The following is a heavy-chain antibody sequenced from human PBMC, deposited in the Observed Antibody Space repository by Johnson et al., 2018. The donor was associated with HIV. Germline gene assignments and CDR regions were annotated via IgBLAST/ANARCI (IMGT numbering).Heavy chain of an antibody. D-gene: IGHD6-19*01. CDR1: GITVSSNY. CDR2: IYSGGST. V-gene: IGHV3-66*01. CDR3: AKDIASGYTNGGTLDI. J-gene: IGHJ3*02. Sequence: MLLVESGGALVQPGGSLRLSCAASGITVSSNYMTWVRQAPGKGLEWVSVIYSGGSTYYADSMKGRFTISRDNPKNTLYLQMNSLRAEDTDVYYCAKDIASGYTNGGTLDIWGQGTMVTVSS.